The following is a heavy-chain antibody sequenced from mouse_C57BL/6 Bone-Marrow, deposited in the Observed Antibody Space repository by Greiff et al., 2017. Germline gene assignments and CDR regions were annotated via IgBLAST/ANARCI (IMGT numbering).Heavy chain of an antibody. CDR2: INPGSGGP. J-gene: IGHJ4*01. CDR1: GYDFTNYL. D-gene: IGHD3-3*01. Sequence: VKVVESGAELVRPGTSVKVSCKASGYDFTNYLIEWVKQRPGQGLEWIGVINPGSGGPNYNEKFKGKATLTADKSSSTAYMKLSSLTSEDSAVYFYSRSGTESMDYWGQGTSVTVAS. CDR3: SRSGTESMDY. V-gene: IGHV1-54*01.